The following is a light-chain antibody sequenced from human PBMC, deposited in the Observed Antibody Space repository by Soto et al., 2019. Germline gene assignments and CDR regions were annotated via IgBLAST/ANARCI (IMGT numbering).Light chain of an antibody. J-gene: IGLJ2*01. V-gene: IGLV1-40*01. CDR1: SSNIGAGYD. CDR3: QSYDNNLLV. CDR2: GSS. Sequence: QPVLTQPPSVSGAPGQRVTISCTGSSSNIGAGYDVHWYQQLPGTAPKLLIFGSSNRPSGVPDRFSGSKSRTSASLAITGLQAEDEADYYCQSYDNNLLVFGGGTKLIVL.